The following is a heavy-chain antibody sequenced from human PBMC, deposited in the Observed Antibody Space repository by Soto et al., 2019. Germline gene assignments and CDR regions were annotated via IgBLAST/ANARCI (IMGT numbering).Heavy chain of an antibody. D-gene: IGHD5-12*01. CDR1: GGSFSGYY. CDR3: ARVDIVATVTIDY. CDR2: INHSGST. J-gene: IGHJ4*02. V-gene: IGHV4-34*01. Sequence: QVQLQQWGAGLLKPSETLSLTCAVYGGSFSGYYWSWIRQPPGKGLEWIGEINHSGSTNYNPSLKSRVTISVDTSKNQFSLKLSSVTAADTAVYYCARVDIVATVTIDYCGQGTLVTVSS.